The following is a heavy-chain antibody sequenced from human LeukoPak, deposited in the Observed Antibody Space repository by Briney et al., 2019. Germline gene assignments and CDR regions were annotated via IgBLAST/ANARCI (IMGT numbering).Heavy chain of an antibody. Sequence: GGSLRLSCAASGFTFITYAMSWVRQAPGKGLEWVSAISNSGGSTYYADSVRGRFTISRDNSKNTLYLQMNSLRAEDTAVYYCAVEEIPPGYCSSTSCHYVTWGQGTLVTVSS. CDR2: ISNSGGST. CDR1: GFTFITYA. CDR3: AVEEIPPGYCSSTSCHYVT. J-gene: IGHJ4*02. D-gene: IGHD2-2*01. V-gene: IGHV3-23*01.